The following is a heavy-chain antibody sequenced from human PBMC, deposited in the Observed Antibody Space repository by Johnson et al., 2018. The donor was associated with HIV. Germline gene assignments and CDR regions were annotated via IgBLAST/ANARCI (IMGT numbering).Heavy chain of an antibody. V-gene: IGHV3-64*01. CDR3: ARSRGPMRKDAFDI. J-gene: IGHJ3*02. CDR2: ISSNGIGT. Sequence: VQLVESGGGLVQPGGSLRLSCAVSGFTFSNFAMHWVRQAPGKGLEYVSAISSNGIGTYYANSVDGRFTISRDNDKNTLYLEMGSLRVEDMAVYYCARSRGPMRKDAFDIWGQGTNVTVSS. CDR1: GFTFSNFA. D-gene: IGHD3-10*01.